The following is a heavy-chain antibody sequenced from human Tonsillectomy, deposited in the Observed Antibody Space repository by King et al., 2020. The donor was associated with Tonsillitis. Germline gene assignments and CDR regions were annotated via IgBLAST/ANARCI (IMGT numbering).Heavy chain of an antibody. V-gene: IGHV4-39*02. CDR3: AREISLVRGVIWSYFDP. CDR1: GGSISNSRYY. Sequence: QVQLQESGPGLVKPSETLSLTCTVSGGSISNSRYYWGWIRQPPGKGLEWIGNIYYSGSTYYKPSLKSRLTISVDTSKNPFSLKLSSVTAADTAVYYCAREISLVRGVIWSYFDPWGQGTLVTVSS. CDR2: IYYSGST. J-gene: IGHJ5*02. D-gene: IGHD3-10*01.